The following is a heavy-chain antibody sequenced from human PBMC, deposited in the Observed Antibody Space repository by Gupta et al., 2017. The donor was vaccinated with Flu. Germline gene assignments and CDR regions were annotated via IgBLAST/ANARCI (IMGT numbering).Heavy chain of an antibody. CDR3: VKEHGDWVPGNYVDY. J-gene: IGHJ4*02. V-gene: IGHV3-23*01. CDR2: ISANGGTT. D-gene: IGHD4-17*01. Sequence: EVQVLESGGGLVQPGGSLRLSCTASGFRFSSFAMSWVRRAPGKGLEWVSAISANGGTTYFADSVKGRFTIFRDNRENTLFLEMDSLKPDDTAVYYCVKEHGDWVPGNYVDYWGQGTLVTVSS. CDR1: GFRFSSFA.